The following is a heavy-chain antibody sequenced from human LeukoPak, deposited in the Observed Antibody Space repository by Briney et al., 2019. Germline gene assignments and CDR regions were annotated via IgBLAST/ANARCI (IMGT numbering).Heavy chain of an antibody. J-gene: IGHJ6*04. V-gene: IGHV3-48*03. D-gene: IGHD3-10*02. CDR2: ISSSGSTI. CDR1: GFTFSSYE. CDR3: AELGITMIGGV. Sequence: SGGSLRLSCAASGFTFSSYEMNWVRQAPGKRLEWVSYISSSGSTIYYADSVKGRFTISRDNAKNSLHLQMNSLRAEDTAVYYCAELGITMIGGVWGKGTTVTISS.